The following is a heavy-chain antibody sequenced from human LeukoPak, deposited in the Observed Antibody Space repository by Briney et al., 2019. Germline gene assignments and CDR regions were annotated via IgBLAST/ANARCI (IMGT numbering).Heavy chain of an antibody. D-gene: IGHD2-15*01. CDR2: ISYDGSNK. V-gene: IGHV3-30*18. CDR3: AKGPYCSGGSCYPGHIDY. Sequence: GRSLRLSCAASGFTFSSYGMHWVRQAPGKGLEWVAVISYDGSNKYYADSVKGRLTISRDNSKNTLYLQMNSLRAEDTAVYYCAKGPYCSGGSCYPGHIDYWGQGTLVTVSS. CDR1: GFTFSSYG. J-gene: IGHJ4*02.